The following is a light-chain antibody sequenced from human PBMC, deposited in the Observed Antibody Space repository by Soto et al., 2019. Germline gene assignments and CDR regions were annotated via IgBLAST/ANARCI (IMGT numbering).Light chain of an antibody. J-gene: IGLJ1*01. Sequence: QSVLTQPASVSGSPGQSITISCTGTSSVVGIYNLFSWYKQHPGNAHRLMIYEGSKSPSGVSNRFSGSKSGITASLTISGLQAEDEADFYCCSYAGSGIYVFGPGTKVTVL. CDR3: CSYAGSGIYV. V-gene: IGLV2-23*01. CDR1: SSVVGIYNL. CDR2: EGS.